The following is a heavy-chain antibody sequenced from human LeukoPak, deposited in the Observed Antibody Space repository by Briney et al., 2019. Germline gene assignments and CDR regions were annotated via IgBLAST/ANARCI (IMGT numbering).Heavy chain of an antibody. Sequence: GRCLRLSCAASAFTFSSHWMSWVRQTPGKGREWVDNIKQDGSETSYVDSVKGRFTISRDNAKNSLYLQMNSLRAEDTTVYYSARGSSAAGNWGQGTLVTVSS. J-gene: IGHJ4*02. CDR2: IKQDGSET. CDR1: AFTFSSHW. V-gene: IGHV3-7*02. D-gene: IGHD6-13*01. CDR3: ARGSSAAGN.